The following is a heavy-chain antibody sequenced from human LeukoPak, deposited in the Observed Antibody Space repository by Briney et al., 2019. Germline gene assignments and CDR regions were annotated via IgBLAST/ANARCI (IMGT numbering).Heavy chain of an antibody. Sequence: SETLSLTCTVSGGSISSYYWSWIRQPPGKGLEWIGYIYTSGSTNYNPSLKSRVTISVDTSKNQFSLKLSSVTAADTAVYYCARGSGYDSPPNWFDPWGQGTLVTVSS. CDR2: IYTSGST. CDR1: GGSISSYY. CDR3: ARGSGYDSPPNWFDP. J-gene: IGHJ5*02. V-gene: IGHV4-4*09. D-gene: IGHD5-12*01.